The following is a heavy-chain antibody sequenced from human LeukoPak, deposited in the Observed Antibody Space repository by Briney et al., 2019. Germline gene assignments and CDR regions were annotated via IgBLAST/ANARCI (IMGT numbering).Heavy chain of an antibody. CDR1: GFTFSSYV. CDR2: ISGSGGST. D-gene: IGHD1-1*01. V-gene: IGHV3-23*01. J-gene: IGHJ4*02. CDR3: ATALYDWNDVNY. Sequence: PGGSLRLSCAASGFTFSSYVMNWVRQAPGKGLEWVSAISGSGGSTYYADSVKGRFTISRDNSKNTLYLQMNSLRAEDTAVYYCATALYDWNDVNYWGQGTLVTVSS.